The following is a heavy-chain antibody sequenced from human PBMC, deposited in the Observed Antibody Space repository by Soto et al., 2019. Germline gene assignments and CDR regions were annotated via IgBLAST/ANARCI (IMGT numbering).Heavy chain of an antibody. J-gene: IGHJ5*01. CDR1: GYTLTELS. CDR3: ATAMGSSSWYWFDS. D-gene: IGHD6-13*01. CDR2: FDPEDGET. Sequence: ASVKVSCKVSGYTLTELSMHWVRQAPGKGPEWMGGFDPEDGETIYAQKFQGRVTMTEDTSTDTAYMELSSLRSEDTAVYYCATAMGSSSWYWFDSWGQGTLVTVSS. V-gene: IGHV1-24*01.